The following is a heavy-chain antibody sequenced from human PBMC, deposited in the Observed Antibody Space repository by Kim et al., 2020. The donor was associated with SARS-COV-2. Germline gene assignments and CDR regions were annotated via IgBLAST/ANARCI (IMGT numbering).Heavy chain of an antibody. CDR1: GFTFTDAW. D-gene: IGHD3-10*01. V-gene: IGHV3-15*01. Sequence: GGSLRLSCAGSGFTFTDAWMSWVRQAPGKGLEWVGRINRKTDGGITDYAAPAKGRFTISRDDSKNTLYLQMNSLKTEDTGVYYCTTYASGSFQHWGQGTLVTVSS. J-gene: IGHJ1*01. CDR3: TTYASGSFQH. CDR2: INRKTDGGIT.